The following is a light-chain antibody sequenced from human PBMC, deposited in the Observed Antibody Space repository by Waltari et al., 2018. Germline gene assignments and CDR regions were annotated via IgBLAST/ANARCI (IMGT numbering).Light chain of an antibody. CDR1: QTVSTIA. CDR2: STY. Sequence: EIVLPPSPGTLSLSPGDRATLSCRASQTVSTIALSWYQQKPGQAPRVLIYSTYNRATGIPDRFSGSGSGTDFTLTINRLAPEDFAMYYCQQYDGIVVTFGGGTKVEI. CDR3: QQYDGIVVT. V-gene: IGKV3-20*01. J-gene: IGKJ4*01.